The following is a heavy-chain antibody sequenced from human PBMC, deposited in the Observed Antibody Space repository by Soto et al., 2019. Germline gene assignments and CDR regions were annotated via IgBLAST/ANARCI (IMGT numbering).Heavy chain of an antibody. CDR2: IYYSGST. Sequence: PEETLSLTCTVSGGSISSYYWSWIRQPPGKGLEWIGYIYYSGSTNYNPSLKSRVTISVDTSKNQFSLKLSSVTAADTAVYYCARLADHFDYWGQGTMVTVSS. CDR1: GGSISSYY. V-gene: IGHV4-59*01. J-gene: IGHJ4*02. CDR3: ARLADHFDY.